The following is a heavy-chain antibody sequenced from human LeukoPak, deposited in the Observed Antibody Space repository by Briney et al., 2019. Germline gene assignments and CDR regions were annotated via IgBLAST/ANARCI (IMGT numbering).Heavy chain of an antibody. CDR1: GYTFTSYG. CDR3: ARDRGDGYNYWFDP. Sequence: GASVKVSCKASGYTFTSYGISWVRQAPGQGLEWMGWISAYNGNTNYAQKPQGRVTMTTDTSTSTAYMELRSLRSDDTAVYYCARDRGDGYNYWFDPWGQGTLVTVSS. V-gene: IGHV1-18*01. J-gene: IGHJ5*02. D-gene: IGHD5-24*01. CDR2: ISAYNGNT.